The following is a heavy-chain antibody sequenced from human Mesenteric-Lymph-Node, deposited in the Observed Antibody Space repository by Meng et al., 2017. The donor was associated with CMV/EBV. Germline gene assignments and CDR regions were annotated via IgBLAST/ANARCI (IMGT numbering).Heavy chain of an antibody. Sequence: ASVKVSCKASGYTFTSYGISWVRQAPGQGLEWMGWISAYNGNTNYAQKLQGRVTMTTDTSTSTAYMELRSLRSDDTAVYYCARDLRGYSYGGLKYLGYWGQGTLVTVSS. V-gene: IGHV1-18*01. CDR2: ISAYNGNT. J-gene: IGHJ4*02. CDR1: GYTFTSYG. D-gene: IGHD5-18*01. CDR3: ARDLRGYSYGGLKYLGY.